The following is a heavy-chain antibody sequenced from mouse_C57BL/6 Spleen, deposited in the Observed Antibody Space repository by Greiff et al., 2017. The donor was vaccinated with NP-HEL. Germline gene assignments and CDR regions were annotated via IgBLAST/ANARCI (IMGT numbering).Heavy chain of an antibody. CDR2: IYPGNSDT. V-gene: IGHV1-5*01. D-gene: IGHD2-5*01. CDR1: GYTFTSYW. Sequence: EVQLQQSGTVLARPGASVKMSCKTSGYTFTSYWMHWVKQRPGQGLEWIGAIYPGNSDTSYNQKFKGKAKLTAVTSASTAYMELSSLTNEDSAVYYCTRGYYSNYGNYFDYWGQGTTLTVSS. J-gene: IGHJ2*01. CDR3: TRGYYSNYGNYFDY.